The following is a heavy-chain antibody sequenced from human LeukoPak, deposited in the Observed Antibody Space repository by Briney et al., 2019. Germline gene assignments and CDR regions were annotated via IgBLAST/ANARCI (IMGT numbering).Heavy chain of an antibody. CDR2: ISRSGSDT. CDR1: GFTFSRYD. D-gene: IGHD3-16*01. CDR3: ARELVRGSWGIALEY. J-gene: IGHJ4*02. V-gene: IGHV3-23*01. Sequence: GGSLRLSCAASGFTFSRYDMTWVRQAPGKGLEWVSVISRSGSDTYYADSVKGRFTISRDNSENTVFLHMTSLRAEDTAVYYCARELVRGSWGIALEYWGRGTLVAISS.